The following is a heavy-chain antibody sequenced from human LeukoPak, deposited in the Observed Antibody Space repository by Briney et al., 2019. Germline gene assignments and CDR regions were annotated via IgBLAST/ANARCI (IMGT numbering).Heavy chain of an antibody. Sequence: SETLSLTCTVSGGSIRSYYWSWIRQPPGKGLEWIGYIYDSGSTKYNPSLNSRVTISVDMSKNQFSLKLDSVTAADTAVYYCARHVYISGGPWFDPWGQGTLVTVSS. CDR1: GGSIRSYY. D-gene: IGHD6-19*01. CDR2: IYDSGST. J-gene: IGHJ5*02. CDR3: ARHVYISGGPWFDP. V-gene: IGHV4-59*08.